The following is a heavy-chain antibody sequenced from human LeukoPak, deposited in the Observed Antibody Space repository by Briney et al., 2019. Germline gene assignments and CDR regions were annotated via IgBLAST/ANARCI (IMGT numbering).Heavy chain of an antibody. CDR3: SAARGDY. J-gene: IGHJ4*02. CDR2: IKYDGSIA. D-gene: IGHD5-18*01. Sequence: GGSLRLSCAASGFTFSSYWMHWVRQVPGKGLVWVSRIKYDGSIATYGDSVKGRFSISRDNAKNSLYLQMNSLRAEDTALYYCSAARGDYWGQGTLVTVSS. CDR1: GFTFSSYW. V-gene: IGHV3-74*01.